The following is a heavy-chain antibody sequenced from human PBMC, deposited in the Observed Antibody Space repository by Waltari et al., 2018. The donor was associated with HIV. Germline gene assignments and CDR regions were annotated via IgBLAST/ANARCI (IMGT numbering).Heavy chain of an antibody. CDR3: AKAHVTMIIVVLPDTFDI. Sequence: EVQLLESGGGLVQPGGALRLSCSASGFTFGSYAMTWVRQAPGKGLEWVSSISSAGDTTYYADSVKGRFTIARDNSDSTLYLQMDSLSAEDTAIYYCAKAHVTMIIVVLPDTFDIWGQGTMVTVSS. CDR2: ISSAGDTT. V-gene: IGHV3-23*01. J-gene: IGHJ3*02. D-gene: IGHD3-22*01. CDR1: GFTFGSYA.